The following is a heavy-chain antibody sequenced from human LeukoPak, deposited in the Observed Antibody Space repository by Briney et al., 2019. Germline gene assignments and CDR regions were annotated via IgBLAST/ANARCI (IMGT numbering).Heavy chain of an antibody. CDR1: GFTFSSYA. J-gene: IGHJ4*02. CDR2: ISYDGSNK. V-gene: IGHV3-30-3*01. Sequence: PGRSLRLSCAASGFTFSSYAMHWVRQAPGKGLEWVAVISYDGSNKYYADSVKGRFTISRDNSKNTLYLQMNSLRAEGTAVYYCARLDTSMVEDYWGQGTLVTVSS. D-gene: IGHD5-18*01. CDR3: ARLDTSMVEDY.